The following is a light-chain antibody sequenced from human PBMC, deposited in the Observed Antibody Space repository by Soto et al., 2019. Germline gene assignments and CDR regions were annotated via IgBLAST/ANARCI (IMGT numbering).Light chain of an antibody. CDR3: QQYDTSPWT. J-gene: IGKJ1*01. CDR1: QSVDNSY. CDR2: GAS. Sequence: EIVLTQSPGTLSLSSGERATLSCKTSQSVDNSYLACYQHKHGQPPRLLIYGASGRATGIPDRFRASGSGTDFTLTITRLEPEDFAVYYCQQYDTSPWTFGPGTKVDIK. V-gene: IGKV3-20*01.